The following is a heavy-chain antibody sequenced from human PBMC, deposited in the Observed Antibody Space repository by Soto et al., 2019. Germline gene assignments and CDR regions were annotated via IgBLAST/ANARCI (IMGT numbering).Heavy chain of an antibody. CDR3: ARDNDSSGYYPGGTYYYYGMDV. V-gene: IGHV3-21*01. Sequence: EVQLVESGGGLVKPGGSLRLSCAASGFTFSSYSMNWVRQAPGKGLEWVSSISSSSSYIYYADSVKGRFTISRDNAKNSLYLQMNSLRAEDTAVYYCARDNDSSGYYPGGTYYYYGMDVWGQGTTVTISS. J-gene: IGHJ6*02. CDR1: GFTFSSYS. CDR2: ISSSSSYI. D-gene: IGHD3-22*01.